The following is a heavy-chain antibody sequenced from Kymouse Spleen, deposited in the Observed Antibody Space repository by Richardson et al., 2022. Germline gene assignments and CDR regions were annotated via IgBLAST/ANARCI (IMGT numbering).Heavy chain of an antibody. J-gene: IGHJ6*02. V-gene: IGHV3-30*18. Sequence: QVQLVESGGGVVQPGRSLRLSCAASGFTFSSYGMHWVRQAPGKGLEWVAVISYDGSNKYYADSVKGRFTISRDNSKNTLYLQMNSLRAEDTAVYYCAKGIAAAGTGYYYYGMDVWGQGTTVTVSS. CDR1: GFTFSSYG. D-gene: IGHD6-13*01. CDR2: ISYDGSNK. CDR3: AKGIAAAGTGYYYYGMDV.